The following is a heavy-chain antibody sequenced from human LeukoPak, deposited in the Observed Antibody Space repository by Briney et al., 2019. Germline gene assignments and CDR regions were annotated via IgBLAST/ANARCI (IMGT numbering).Heavy chain of an antibody. Sequence: GASVKVSCKASGYTFTNRGINWVRQAPGQGLEWMGWISAYNGNTNYAQKFQGRVSMTTVTSTNTAYLDLRGLRSDDTAVYYCARDLGVIPWYFDLWGRGTLVTVSS. CDR1: GYTFTNRG. J-gene: IGHJ2*01. CDR3: ARDLGVIPWYFDL. V-gene: IGHV1-18*01. CDR2: ISAYNGNT. D-gene: IGHD3-16*02.